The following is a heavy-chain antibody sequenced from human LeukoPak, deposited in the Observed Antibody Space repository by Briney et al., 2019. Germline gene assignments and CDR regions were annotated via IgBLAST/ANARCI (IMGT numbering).Heavy chain of an antibody. J-gene: IGHJ4*02. V-gene: IGHV4-30-2*01. D-gene: IGHD7-27*01. CDR2: IYHSGST. CDR1: GGSISSGGYY. CDR3: ASFNWGSEVYYFDY. Sequence: SETLSLTCTVSGGSISSGGYYWSWIRQPPGKGLEWIGYIYHSGSTYYNPSLKSRVTISVDRSKNQFSLKLSSVTAADTAVYYCASFNWGSEVYYFDYWGQGTLVTVSS.